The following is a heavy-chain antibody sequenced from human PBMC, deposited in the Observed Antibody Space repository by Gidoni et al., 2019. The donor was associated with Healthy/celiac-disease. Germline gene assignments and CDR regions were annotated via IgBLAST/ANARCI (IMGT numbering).Heavy chain of an antibody. V-gene: IGHV5-10-1*03. CDR2: IDPSDSYT. D-gene: IGHD2-15*01. Sequence: EVQLVQSGAEVKKPGESLRISCKGSGYSFTSYWISWVRQMPGKGREWMGRIDPSDSYTNYSPSFQGHVTISADKSISTAFLQWSSLKASDTAMYYCARRIGTYCSGGSCYSEDYWGQGTLVTVSS. CDR3: ARRIGTYCSGGSCYSEDY. CDR1: GYSFTSYW. J-gene: IGHJ4*02.